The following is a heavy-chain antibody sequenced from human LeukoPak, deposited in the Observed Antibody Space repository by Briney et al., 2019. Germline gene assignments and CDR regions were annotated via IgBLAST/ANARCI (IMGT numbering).Heavy chain of an antibody. Sequence: GASVKVSCKASGFTFTTYGISWVRQAPGQGLEWMGWISTYNGNTNTDYAQKLQGRVTMTTDTSTSTAYMELRSLRSDDTAVYYCATSPTTAPAGTGDYWGQGTLVTVSS. CDR3: ATSPTTAPAGTGDY. D-gene: IGHD6-13*01. CDR2: ISTYNGNT. J-gene: IGHJ4*02. CDR1: GFTFTTYG. V-gene: IGHV1-18*01.